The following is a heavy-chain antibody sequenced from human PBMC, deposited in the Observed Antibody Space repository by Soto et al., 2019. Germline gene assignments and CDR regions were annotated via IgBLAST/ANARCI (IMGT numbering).Heavy chain of an antibody. V-gene: IGHV4-59*01. Sequence: PSETLSLTCTVSGDPISSYYWGWIRQPPGKGLEWIGYIHYSGSTNYNPSLKSRVTISVDTPKNQFSLKVNSMTAADTAVYYCARGGLAARKGRWFDPWGQRTLVTVSS. D-gene: IGHD6-6*01. CDR1: GDPISSYY. CDR3: ARGGLAARKGRWFDP. CDR2: IHYSGST. J-gene: IGHJ5*02.